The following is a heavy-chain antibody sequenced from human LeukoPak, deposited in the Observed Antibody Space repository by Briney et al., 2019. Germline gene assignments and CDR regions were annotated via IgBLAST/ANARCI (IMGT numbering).Heavy chain of an antibody. CDR1: GFTFSDYY. CDR3: AREYYYDSSGYYYYFDY. D-gene: IGHD3-22*01. CDR2: ISSSSSYT. Sequence: GGSLRLSCAASGFTFSDYYMSWIRQAPGKGLEWVSYISSSSSYTNYADSVKGRFTISRDNAKNSLYLQMNSLRAEDTAVYYCAREYYYDSSGYYYYFDYWGQGTLVTVYS. J-gene: IGHJ4*02. V-gene: IGHV3-11*05.